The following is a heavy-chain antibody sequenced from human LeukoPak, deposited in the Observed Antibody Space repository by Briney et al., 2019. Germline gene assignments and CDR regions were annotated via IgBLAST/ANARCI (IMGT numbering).Heavy chain of an antibody. D-gene: IGHD3-3*01. CDR2: IYTSGST. Sequence: SQTLSLTCTVSGGSISSGSYYWSWIRQPAGKGLEWIGRIYTSGSTNYNPSLKSRVTMSVDTSKNQFSLKLSSVTAADTAVYYCAREGTIFGVVIFDYWGQGTLVTVSS. J-gene: IGHJ4*02. CDR1: GGSISSGSYY. V-gene: IGHV4-61*02. CDR3: AREGTIFGVVIFDY.